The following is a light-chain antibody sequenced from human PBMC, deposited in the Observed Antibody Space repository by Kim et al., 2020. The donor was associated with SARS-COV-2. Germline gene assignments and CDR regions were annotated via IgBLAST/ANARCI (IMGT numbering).Light chain of an antibody. CDR3: QSADSSGTYWV. CDR2: NDS. V-gene: IGLV3-25*03. Sequence: SYELTQPPSESVSPGQTARNTCSGDALSKIFAYWYQQKSGQAPVLVIYNDSEKPSGIPERFSGSSSGTTVTLTISGVQAEDEADYYCQSADSSGTYWVFG. J-gene: IGLJ3*02. CDR1: ALSKIF.